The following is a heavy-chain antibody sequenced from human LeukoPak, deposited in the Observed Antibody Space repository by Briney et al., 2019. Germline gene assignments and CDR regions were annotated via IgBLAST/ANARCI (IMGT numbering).Heavy chain of an antibody. CDR3: ARDREYSGSDAFDY. V-gene: IGHV3-21*01. CDR1: GFTFSSYS. D-gene: IGHD1-26*01. Sequence: GGSLRLSCAASGFTFSSYSMNWVRQAPGKGLEWVSSISSGSSYIYYADSVKGRFTISRDNAKNSLYLQMNSLRAEDTAVYYCARDREYSGSDAFDYWGQGTLVTVSS. CDR2: ISSGSSYI. J-gene: IGHJ4*02.